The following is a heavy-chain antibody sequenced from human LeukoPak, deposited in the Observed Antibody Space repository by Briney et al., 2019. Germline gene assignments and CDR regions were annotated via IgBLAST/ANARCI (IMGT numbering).Heavy chain of an antibody. V-gene: IGHV3-30*18. CDR1: GFTFSTYG. J-gene: IGHJ4*02. CDR2: ISYDGGTV. Sequence: GGSLRLSCAASGFTFSTYGIHWVRQAPGKGLEWVALISYDGGTVYYADSVKGRFTISRDNSKNTLFLQMNSLRAEDTAVYYCAKGYSPMTAVTLPFDYWGQGTLVTVSS. D-gene: IGHD4-17*01. CDR3: AKGYSPMTAVTLPFDY.